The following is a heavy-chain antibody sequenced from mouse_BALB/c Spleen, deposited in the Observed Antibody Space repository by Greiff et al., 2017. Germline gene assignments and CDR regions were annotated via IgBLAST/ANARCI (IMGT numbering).Heavy chain of an antibody. V-gene: IGHV5-6-3*01. CDR3: ARGSGNYFDY. CDR1: GFTFSSYG. CDR2: INSNGGST. J-gene: IGHJ2*01. D-gene: IGHD1-1*02. Sequence: EVKLVESGGGLVKPGGSLKLSCAASGFTFSSYGMSWVRQTPDKRLELVATINSNGGSTYYPDSVKGRFHISRDNAKNTLYLQMSSLKSEDTAMYNCARGSGNYFDYWGQGTTLTVSS.